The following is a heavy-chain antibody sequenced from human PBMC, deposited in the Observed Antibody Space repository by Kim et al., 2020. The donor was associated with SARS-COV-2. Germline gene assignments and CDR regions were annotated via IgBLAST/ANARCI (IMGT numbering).Heavy chain of an antibody. CDR3: ARGGYCSGGSCYFVRYFDL. Sequence: SETLSLTCAVYGGSFSGYYWSWIRQPPGKGLEWIGEINHSGSTNYNPSLKSRVTISVDTSKNQFSLKLSSVTAADTAVYYCARGGYCSGGSCYFVRYFDLWGRGTLVTVSS. J-gene: IGHJ2*01. V-gene: IGHV4-34*01. CDR2: INHSGST. CDR1: GGSFSGYY. D-gene: IGHD2-15*01.